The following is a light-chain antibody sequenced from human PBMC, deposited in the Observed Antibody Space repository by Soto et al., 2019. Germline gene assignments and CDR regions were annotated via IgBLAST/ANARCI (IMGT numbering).Light chain of an antibody. J-gene: IGKJ4*01. CDR1: HIVLYSSNNKNH. V-gene: IGKV4-1*01. CDR2: WAS. Sequence: DIVMTQSPDSLAVSLGESATINWKSSHIVLYSSNNKNHLTWFQQKPGQPPKLLIYWASTRESGVPDRFSGSGSGTDFTLTISSLQAEDVAVYYCQQYFSTPFTFGGGTKVDI. CDR3: QQYFSTPFT.